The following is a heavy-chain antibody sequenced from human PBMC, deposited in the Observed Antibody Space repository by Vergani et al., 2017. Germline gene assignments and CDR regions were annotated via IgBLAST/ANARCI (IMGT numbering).Heavy chain of an antibody. V-gene: IGHV1-69*08. D-gene: IGHD2-15*01. J-gene: IGHJ5*02. CDR1: GGTFSSYT. CDR3: ARDLAWGVAATPGWFDA. Sequence: QVQLVQSGAEVKKPGSSVKVSCKASGGTFSSYTISWVRQAPGQGLEWMGRIIPILGIANYAQKFQGRVTITADKSTSTAYMELSSLRSEDTAVYYCARDLAWGVAATPGWFDAWGQGTLVTVSS. CDR2: IIPILGIA.